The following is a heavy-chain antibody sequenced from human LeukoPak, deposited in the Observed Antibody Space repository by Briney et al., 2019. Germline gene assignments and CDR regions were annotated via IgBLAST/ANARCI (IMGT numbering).Heavy chain of an antibody. CDR1: GDSASSNSAA. Sequence: SQTLSLTCGISGDSASSNSAAWNWIRQSPSRGLEWLGRTYYRSKWYSHYAVSVKSRITINPDTSKNQFSLQLNSVTPEDTAVYYCARLTGDLGGPWGQGTLVTVSS. CDR2: TYYRSKWYS. CDR3: ARLTGDLGGP. J-gene: IGHJ5*02. V-gene: IGHV6-1*01. D-gene: IGHD7-27*01.